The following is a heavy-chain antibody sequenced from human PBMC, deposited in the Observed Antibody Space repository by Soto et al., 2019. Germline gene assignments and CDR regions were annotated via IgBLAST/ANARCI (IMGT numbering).Heavy chain of an antibody. CDR1: GFAFSSCA. CDR2: IRNSGGAT. CDR3: AKELSYNSGRPFDY. V-gene: IGHV3-23*01. J-gene: IGHJ4*02. D-gene: IGHD3-10*01. Sequence: RLSCGASGFAFSSCAMTWVRQAPGKGLEWVSSIRNSGGATFYADSVKGRFTVSRENSKNTLYLQMNSLRTEDTALYYCAKELSYNSGRPFDYWGQGPPVTVSS.